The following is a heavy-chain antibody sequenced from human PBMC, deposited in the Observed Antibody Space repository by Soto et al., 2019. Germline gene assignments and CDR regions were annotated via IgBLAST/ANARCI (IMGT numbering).Heavy chain of an antibody. V-gene: IGHV4-61*08. D-gene: IGHD1-26*01. CDR1: GGSISSGGYY. Sequence: SETLSLTCTVSGGSISSGGYYWSWIRQHPGKGLEWIGYIYYSGSTYYNPSLKSRVTISVDTSKNQFSLKLSSVTAADTAVYYCARASLRGSYYSDFDYWGQGTLVTVSS. CDR2: IYYSGST. J-gene: IGHJ4*02. CDR3: ARASLRGSYYSDFDY.